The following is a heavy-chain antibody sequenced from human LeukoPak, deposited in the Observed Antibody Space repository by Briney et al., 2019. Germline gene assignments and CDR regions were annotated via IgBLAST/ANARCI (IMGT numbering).Heavy chain of an antibody. D-gene: IGHD6-13*01. CDR3: ARHAAAGKREHFDY. CDR1: GFTFSSYW. J-gene: IGHJ4*02. CDR2: IKQDGSEK. V-gene: IGHV3-7*01. Sequence: HPGGSLRLSCAASGFTFSSYWMSWVRQAPGKGLEWVANIKQDGSEKYYVDSVKGRFTISRDNAKNSLYLQMNSLRAEDTAVYYCARHAAAGKREHFDYWGQGTLVTVSS.